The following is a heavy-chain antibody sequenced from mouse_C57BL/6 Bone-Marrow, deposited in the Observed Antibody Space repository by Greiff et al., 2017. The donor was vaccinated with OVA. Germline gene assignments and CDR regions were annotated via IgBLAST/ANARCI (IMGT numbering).Heavy chain of an antibody. CDR1: GFNIKDDY. D-gene: IGHD1-1*01. CDR2: IDPENGDT. V-gene: IGHV14-4*01. Sequence: VHVKQSGAELVRPGASVKLSCTASGFNIKDDYMHWVKQRPEQGLEWIGWIDPENGDTEYASKFQGKATITADTSSNTAYLQLSSLTSEDTAVYYCTTRTTVADYWGQGTTLTVSA. CDR3: TTRTTVADY. J-gene: IGHJ2*01.